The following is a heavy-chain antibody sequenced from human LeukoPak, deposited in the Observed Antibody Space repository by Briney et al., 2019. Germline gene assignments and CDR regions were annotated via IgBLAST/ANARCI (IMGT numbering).Heavy chain of an antibody. J-gene: IGHJ3*02. V-gene: IGHV3-30*18. D-gene: IGHD6-13*01. CDR3: AKDDAYSSSWYALDI. CDR2: VSYDGSNK. CDR1: GFTFSDYG. Sequence: GGSLRLSCAASGFTFSDYGMHWVRQAPGKGLEWVAVVSYDGSNKYYADSVKGRFTISRDNSKNALSLRMNSLRAEDTAVYYCAKDDAYSSSWYALDIWGQGTMVTVSS.